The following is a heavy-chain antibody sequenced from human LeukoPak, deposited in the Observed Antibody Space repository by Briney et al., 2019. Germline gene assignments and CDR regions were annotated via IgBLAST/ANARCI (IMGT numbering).Heavy chain of an antibody. CDR1: GGSISSSNW. CDR3: ASRRTSGTTYYFDY. CDR2: IYHSGST. D-gene: IGHD1-1*01. J-gene: IGHJ4*02. V-gene: IGHV4-4*02. Sequence: NPSETLSLTCAVSGGSISSSNWWSWVRQPPGKGLEWIGEIYHSGSTNYNPSLKSRVTISVDKSKNQFSLKLSSVTAADTAVYYCASRRTSGTTYYFDYWGQGTLVTVSS.